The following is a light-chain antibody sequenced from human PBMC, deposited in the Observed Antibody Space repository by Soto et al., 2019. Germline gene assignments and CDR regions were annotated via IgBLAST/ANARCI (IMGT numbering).Light chain of an antibody. Sequence: EIVLTQSPGTLSLSPGERATLSCRASQSVSSSYVAWYQQKPGQARRLLIYGASSRATGIPDRFSGSGSGTDFTLTISRLEPEDFAVYYCQQYGSSRWTFGQGTKVEIK. V-gene: IGKV3-20*01. J-gene: IGKJ1*01. CDR1: QSVSSSY. CDR2: GAS. CDR3: QQYGSSRWT.